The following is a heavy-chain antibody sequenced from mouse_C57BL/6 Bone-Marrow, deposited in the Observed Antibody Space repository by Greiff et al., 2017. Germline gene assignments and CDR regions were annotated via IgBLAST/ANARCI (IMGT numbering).Heavy chain of an antibody. CDR2: ISYCGSYT. CDR1: GFTFSSYA. CDR3: ARDRGLRRRFAY. D-gene: IGHD2-4*01. V-gene: IGHV5-4*01. Sequence: EVQGVESGGGLVKPGGSLKLSCAASGFTFSSYAMSWVRQTPEKRLEWVATISYCGSYTYYPDNVKGRFTIYRNNAKNNLYRQMSHLKSEDTAMYYCARDRGLRRRFAYWGQGTLVTVSA. J-gene: IGHJ3*01.